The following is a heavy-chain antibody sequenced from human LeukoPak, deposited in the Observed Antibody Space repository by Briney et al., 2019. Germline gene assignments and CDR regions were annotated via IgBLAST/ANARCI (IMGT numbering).Heavy chain of an antibody. V-gene: IGHV3-23*01. Sequence: GGSLRLSCAASGFTFSSYEMNWVRQAPGKGLEWVSYISSSGSGGSTYYADSVKGRFTISRDNSKDTLFLQMNSLRAEDTAVYYCAKLLAVTNSYYFNYWGQGTLVTVSS. CDR2: ISSSGSGGST. CDR3: AKLLAVTNSYYFNY. J-gene: IGHJ4*02. D-gene: IGHD6-19*01. CDR1: GFTFSSYE.